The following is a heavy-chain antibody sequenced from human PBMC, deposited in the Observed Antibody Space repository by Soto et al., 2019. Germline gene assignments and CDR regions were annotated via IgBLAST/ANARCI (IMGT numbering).Heavy chain of an antibody. V-gene: IGHV3-23*01. D-gene: IGHD3-10*01. Sequence: QPGGSLRLSCAASGFILSRYAMSWIRQAPGKGLEWVSGFTGSGGVTWYADSVKGRFTISRDTSKNTFYLHLNSLRAEDTAVYYCAKAGGDCWGQGTPVTVSS. CDR3: AKAGGDC. J-gene: IGHJ4*02. CDR2: FTGSGGVT. CDR1: GFILSRYA.